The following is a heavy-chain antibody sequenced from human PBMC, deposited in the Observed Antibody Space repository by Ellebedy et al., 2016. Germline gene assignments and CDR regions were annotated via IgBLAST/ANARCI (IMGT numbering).Heavy chain of an antibody. Sequence: ASVKVSCKASGYTFTSYGISWVRQAPGQGLEWMGWISAYNGNTNYAQKLQGRVTITRDTSASTAYMELSSLRSEDTAVYYCARWGWLQLGFDYWGQGTLVTVSS. J-gene: IGHJ4*02. CDR3: ARWGWLQLGFDY. CDR2: ISAYNGNT. D-gene: IGHD5-24*01. V-gene: IGHV1-18*01. CDR1: GYTFTSYG.